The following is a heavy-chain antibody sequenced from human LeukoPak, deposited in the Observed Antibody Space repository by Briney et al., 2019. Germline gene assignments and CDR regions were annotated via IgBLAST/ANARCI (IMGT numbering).Heavy chain of an antibody. Sequence: GGSLSLSCTASGFIFSSYEMNWVRQAPGKGLEWVSFIPSSGGDRYYADSVKGRFTISRDNAKNSLFLQMNSLRAEDTAVYYCARDVYDSSGYYALEYWGQGALVTVSS. CDR2: IPSSGGDR. D-gene: IGHD3-22*01. CDR1: GFIFSSYE. V-gene: IGHV3-48*03. CDR3: ARDVYDSSGYYALEY. J-gene: IGHJ4*02.